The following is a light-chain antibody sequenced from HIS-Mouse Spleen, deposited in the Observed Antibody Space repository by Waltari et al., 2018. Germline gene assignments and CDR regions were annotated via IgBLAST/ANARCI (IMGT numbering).Light chain of an antibody. CDR2: DDG. J-gene: IGLJ3*02. CDR1: NIGSKS. V-gene: IGLV3-21*03. Sequence: SYVLTQPPSVSVAPGKTARITCGGNNIGSKSVHGYQQKPGQAPVLVVYDDGDRPSGIPERFSGSNSGNTATLTISRVEAGDEADYYCQVWDSSSDHWVFGGGTKLTVL. CDR3: QVWDSSSDHWV.